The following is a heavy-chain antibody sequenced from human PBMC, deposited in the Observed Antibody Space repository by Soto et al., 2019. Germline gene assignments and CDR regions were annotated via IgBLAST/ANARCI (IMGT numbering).Heavy chain of an antibody. V-gene: IGHV3-30-3*01. CDR1: GFTFSNYA. J-gene: IGHJ3*02. CDR3: ARDVNYGDYFSYAFDM. Sequence: QVQLVESGGGVVQPGRSLRLSCAASGFTFSNYAMHWVRQAPGKGLECVAVISYDGGSKYYADSVKGRFTISRDNTKNTLYLQMNSLGAEDTAVYYCARDVNYGDYFSYAFDMWGQGTMVTVSA. D-gene: IGHD4-17*01. CDR2: ISYDGGSK.